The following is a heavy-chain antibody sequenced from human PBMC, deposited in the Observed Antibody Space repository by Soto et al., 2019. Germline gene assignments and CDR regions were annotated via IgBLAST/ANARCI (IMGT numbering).Heavy chain of an antibody. Sequence: QVQLVQSGAEVKKPGASVKVSCKASGYTFTSYGISWVRQAPGQGLEWMGWISPYNGNTNYAQKLQGRVTMTTDTSTSTVYLDRRSLRSDDTAVYYCARGIGGWFGVAYYYGMDVWGQGTTVTVSS. D-gene: IGHD3-10*01. CDR1: GYTFTSYG. V-gene: IGHV1-18*01. J-gene: IGHJ6*02. CDR2: ISPYNGNT. CDR3: ARGIGGWFGVAYYYGMDV.